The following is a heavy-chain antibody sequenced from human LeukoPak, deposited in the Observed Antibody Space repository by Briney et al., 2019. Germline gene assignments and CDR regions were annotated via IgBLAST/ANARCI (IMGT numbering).Heavy chain of an antibody. CDR2: IRYDSSDK. CDR1: GFTFRTYV. V-gene: IGHV3-30*02. CDR3: SREPRAHYFES. Sequence: PGGSLTLSCVPSGFTFRTYVMHWVRPPPGQGLDGVAFIRYDSSDKYYADSVKGRCTISRDNSKNTLYLQMKSSRSEGTAVYYCSREPRAHYFESWGEGPLVTVPS. J-gene: IGHJ4*02.